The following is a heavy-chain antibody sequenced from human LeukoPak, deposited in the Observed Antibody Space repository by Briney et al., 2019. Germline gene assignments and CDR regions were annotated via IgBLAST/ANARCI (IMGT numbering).Heavy chain of an antibody. D-gene: IGHD6-19*01. J-gene: IGHJ4*02. CDR1: GSTFSSYD. CDR2: ISYDGSNR. CDR3: ARDLGYSSGHPFDY. Sequence: GGSLRLSCAASGSTFSSYDMHWVRQAPGKGLEWVAVISYDGSNRDYVDSVKGRFTISRDNSKNTLYLQMNSLRAEDTAVYYCARDLGYSSGHPFDYWGQGTLVTVSS. V-gene: IGHV3-30*03.